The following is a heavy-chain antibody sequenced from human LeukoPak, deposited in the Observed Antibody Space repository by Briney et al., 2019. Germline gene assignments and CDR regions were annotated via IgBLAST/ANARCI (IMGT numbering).Heavy chain of an antibody. J-gene: IGHJ4*02. V-gene: IGHV3-21*01. D-gene: IGHD2-21*02. CDR1: GFTFSSYS. Sequence: GGSLRLSCAASGFTFSSYSTNWVRQAPGKGLEWVSSISSSSSYIYYADSVKGRFTISRDNAKNSLYLQMNSLRAEDTAVYYCAKDPGKYCGGDCYPYYFDYWGQGTLVTVSS. CDR3: AKDPGKYCGGDCYPYYFDY. CDR2: ISSSSSYI.